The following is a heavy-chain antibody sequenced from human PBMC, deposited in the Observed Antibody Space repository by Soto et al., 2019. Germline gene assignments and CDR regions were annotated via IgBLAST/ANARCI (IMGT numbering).Heavy chain of an antibody. CDR3: ARPYSGSNSCHNWFDH. V-gene: IGHV1-2*02. Sequence: SVKVSCKASGYIFTGYYMNWVRQAPGQGLEWMGWINPNNGDTNYAQKFQGRVTMTTDTSITTAYMELNGLRSDDTAVYYCARPYSGSNSCHNWFDHWGQGSLVTVSS. J-gene: IGHJ5*02. CDR2: INPNNGDT. CDR1: GYIFTGYY. D-gene: IGHD2-2*01.